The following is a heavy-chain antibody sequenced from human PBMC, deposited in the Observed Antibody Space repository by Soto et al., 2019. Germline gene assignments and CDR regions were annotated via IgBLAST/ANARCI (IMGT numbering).Heavy chain of an antibody. CDR1: GYSFTSYW. CDR2: IYPGDSDT. CDR3: ARLRTNLELPNLPPTRFDY. Sequence: PGESLKISCKGSGYSFTSYWIGWVRQMPGKGLEWMGIIYPGDSDTRYSPSFQGQVTISADKSISTAYLQWSSLKASDTAMYYCARLRTNLELPNLPPTRFDYWGQGTLVTVSS. V-gene: IGHV5-51*01. D-gene: IGHD1-7*01. J-gene: IGHJ4*02.